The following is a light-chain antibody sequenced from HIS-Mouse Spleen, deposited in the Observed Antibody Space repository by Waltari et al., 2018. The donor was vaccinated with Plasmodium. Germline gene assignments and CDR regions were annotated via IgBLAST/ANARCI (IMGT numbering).Light chain of an antibody. CDR2: DDS. CDR3: QVWDSSSDHPV. V-gene: IGLV3-21*02. J-gene: IGLJ2*01. Sequence: SYVLTQPPSVSVAPGQTARITCGGNNIGSKSVHWYQQKPGQAPVLVVYDDSDRPSGSPDRFAGSNSGNTATLTISRVEAGDEADYYCQVWDSSSDHPVFGGGTKLTVL. CDR1: NIGSKS.